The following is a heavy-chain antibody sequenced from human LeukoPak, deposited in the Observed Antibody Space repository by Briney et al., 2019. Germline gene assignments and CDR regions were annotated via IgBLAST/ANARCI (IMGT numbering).Heavy chain of an antibody. Sequence: PSETLSLTCAVYGESLNGHYWSWIRQSPGKGLEWVAFIRSDGSNKYYADSVKGRFTISRDNSKNTLYLQMNSLRAEDTAVYYCAKVYSSSWYSDFDYWGQGTLVTVSS. CDR2: IRSDGSNK. CDR3: AKVYSSSWYSDFDY. D-gene: IGHD6-13*01. CDR1: GESLNGHY. V-gene: IGHV3-30*02. J-gene: IGHJ4*02.